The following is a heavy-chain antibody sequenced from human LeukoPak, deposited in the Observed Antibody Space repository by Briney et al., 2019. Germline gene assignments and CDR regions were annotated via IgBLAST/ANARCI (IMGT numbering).Heavy chain of an antibody. CDR1: GGSISSGGYY. J-gene: IGHJ4*02. D-gene: IGHD5-12*01. Sequence: SQTLSRTCTVSGGSISSGGYYWRGIRQRPGKGLEWIAYIDYSGSAYYNPSLKSRVTISVDTSKNQFSLKLSSVTAADTAVYYCARGGLYSGYEYYFDYWGQGTLVTVSS. CDR3: ARGGLYSGYEYYFDY. CDR2: IDYSGSA. V-gene: IGHV4-31*03.